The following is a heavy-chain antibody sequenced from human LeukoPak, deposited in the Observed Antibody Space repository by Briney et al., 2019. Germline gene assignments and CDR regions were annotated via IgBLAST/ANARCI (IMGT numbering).Heavy chain of an antibody. CDR1: GFTFSSYV. CDR2: ISNDGINT. CDR3: ARVSLTTANFDS. J-gene: IGHJ4*02. V-gene: IGHV3-23*01. D-gene: IGHD4-17*01. Sequence: GGSLRLSCAASGFTFSSYVMHWVRQAPGKGLEWVSAISNDGINTYSADSVKGRFTFSRDNSKDTLYLQMNSLRVEGTALYYCARVSLTTANFDSWGQGTLVTVSS.